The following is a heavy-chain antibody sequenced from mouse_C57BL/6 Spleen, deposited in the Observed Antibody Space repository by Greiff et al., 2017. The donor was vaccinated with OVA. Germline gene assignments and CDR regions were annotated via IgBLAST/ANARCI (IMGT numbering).Heavy chain of an antibody. D-gene: IGHD1-1*01. Sequence: QVQLQQPGAELVKPGASVKLSCKASGYTFTSYWMQWVKQRPGQGLEWIGEIDPSDSYTNYNQKFKGTATWTVDTSSSTAYMQLSSLTSEDSAVYYCARTTVVANAMDYWGQGTSVTVSS. CDR3: ARTTVVANAMDY. CDR1: GYTFTSYW. V-gene: IGHV1-50*01. CDR2: IDPSDSYT. J-gene: IGHJ4*01.